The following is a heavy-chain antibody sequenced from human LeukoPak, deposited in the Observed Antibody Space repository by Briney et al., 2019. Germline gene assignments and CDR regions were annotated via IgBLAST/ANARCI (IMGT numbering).Heavy chain of an antibody. D-gene: IGHD3-22*01. CDR3: ARRPYDSSGYYRDDAFDI. CDR1: GYSFPSYW. Sequence: GESLKISCKGSGYSFPSYWIGWVRQMPGQGLEWMGIIYPGDSDTRYSPYFQGQVTISVDKSISTAYLQWSSLKASDTAMYYCARRPYDSSGYYRDDAFDIWGQGTMVTVSS. CDR2: IYPGDSDT. J-gene: IGHJ3*02. V-gene: IGHV5-51*01.